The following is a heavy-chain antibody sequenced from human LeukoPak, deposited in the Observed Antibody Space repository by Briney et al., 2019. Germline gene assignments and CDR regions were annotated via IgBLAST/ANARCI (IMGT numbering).Heavy chain of an antibody. J-gene: IGHJ6*02. CDR3: VKGHLEVVVITSLDV. D-gene: IGHD3-22*01. V-gene: IGHV3-64*05. Sequence: GGSLRLSCSASGFTFSRYAMHWVRQAPGKGLEYVPSISINGGSTYYADSVKGRFTISRDNSKNTLYVQMSSLRAEDTAVYYCVKGHLEVVVITSLDVWGQGTTVTVSS. CDR2: ISINGGST. CDR1: GFTFSRYA.